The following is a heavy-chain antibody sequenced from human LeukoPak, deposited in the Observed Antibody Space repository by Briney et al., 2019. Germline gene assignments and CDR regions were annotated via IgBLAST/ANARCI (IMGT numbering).Heavy chain of an antibody. CDR2: IYYSGST. D-gene: IGHD1-26*01. CDR3: ARQSGSYYAEFDY. V-gene: IGHV4-39*01. Sequence: SETLSLTXTVSGGSISSSSYYWGWIGQPPGKGLEWIGSIYYSGSTYYNPSLKSRVTISVDMSKNQFSLKLSSVTAADTAVYYCARQSGSYYAEFDYWGQGTLVTVSS. J-gene: IGHJ4*02. CDR1: GGSISSSSYY.